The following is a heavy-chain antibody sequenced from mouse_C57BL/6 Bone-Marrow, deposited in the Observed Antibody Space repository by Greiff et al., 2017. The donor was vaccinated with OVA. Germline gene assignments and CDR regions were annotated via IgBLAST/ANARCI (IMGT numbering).Heavy chain of an antibody. CDR3: ARSGYYGK. V-gene: IGHV1-82*01. J-gene: IGHJ2*01. CDR1: GYAFSSSW. CDR2: IYPGDGDT. D-gene: IGHD1-1*01. Sequence: QVQLQQSGPELVKPGASVKISCKASGYAFSSSWMNWVKQRPGKGLEWIGRIYPGDGDTNYNGKFKGKATLTADKSSSTAYMQLSSLTSEDSAVYFCARSGYYGKWGQGTTLTVSS.